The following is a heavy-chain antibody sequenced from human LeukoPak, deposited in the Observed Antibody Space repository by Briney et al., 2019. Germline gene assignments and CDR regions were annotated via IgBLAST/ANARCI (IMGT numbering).Heavy chain of an antibody. D-gene: IGHD1-14*01. Sequence: GGSLRLSCAASGFTFSSYSMNWVRQAPGKGLEWVSYISSSSSTIYYADSVKGRFTISRDNAKNSLYLQMNSLRAEDTAVYYCARDPDRRYWGQGTLVTVSS. CDR2: ISSSSSTI. J-gene: IGHJ4*02. CDR3: ARDPDRRY. CDR1: GFTFSSYS. V-gene: IGHV3-48*01.